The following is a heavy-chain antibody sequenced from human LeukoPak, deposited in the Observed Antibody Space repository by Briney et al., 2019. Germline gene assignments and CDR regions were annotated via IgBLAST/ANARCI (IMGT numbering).Heavy chain of an antibody. CDR1: GFTFSSYW. CDR2: IKQDGSEK. J-gene: IGHJ6*02. D-gene: IGHD2-2*02. V-gene: IGHV3-7*01. CDR3: ARDSVVVPAAINYYYYGMDV. Sequence: GGSLRRSCAASGFTFSSYWMSWVRQAPGKGLEWVANIKQDGSEKYYVDSVKGRFTISRDNAKNSLYLQMNSLRAEDTAVYYCARDSVVVPAAINYYYYGMDVWGQGTTVTVSS.